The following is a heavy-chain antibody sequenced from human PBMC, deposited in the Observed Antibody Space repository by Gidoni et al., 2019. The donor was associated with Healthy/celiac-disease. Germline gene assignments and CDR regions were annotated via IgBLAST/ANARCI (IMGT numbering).Heavy chain of an antibody. D-gene: IGHD4-17*01. J-gene: IGHJ3*02. V-gene: IGHV3-64D*08. Sequence: EVQLVESGGGLVQPGGYLGLSCSASGFTFSGYAMHWVRQAPGKGLEYVSAISSNGGSTYYADSVKGRFTISRDNSKNTLYLQMSSLRAEDTAVYYCVKADYGDYGPDAFDIWGQGTMVTVSS. CDR2: ISSNGGST. CDR3: VKADYGDYGPDAFDI. CDR1: GFTFSGYA.